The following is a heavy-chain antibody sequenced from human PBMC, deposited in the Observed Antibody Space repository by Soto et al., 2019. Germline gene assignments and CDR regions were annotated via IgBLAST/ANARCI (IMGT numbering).Heavy chain of an antibody. CDR1: GFTFDDYA. Sequence: EVQLVESGGGLVQPGRSLRLSCAASGFTFDDYAMHWVRQAPGKGLEWVSGISWNSGSIGYAYSVKGRFTISRDNAKNSLYLQMNSLRAEDTALYYCAKDMEEYCSGGSCYAFDIWGQGTMVTVSS. CDR2: ISWNSGSI. CDR3: AKDMEEYCSGGSCYAFDI. D-gene: IGHD2-15*01. J-gene: IGHJ3*02. V-gene: IGHV3-9*01.